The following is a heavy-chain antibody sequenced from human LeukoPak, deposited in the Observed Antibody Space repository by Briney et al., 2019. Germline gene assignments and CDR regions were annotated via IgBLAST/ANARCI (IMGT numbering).Heavy chain of an antibody. CDR2: ISGSGGST. CDR1: GLTFSSYA. J-gene: IGHJ4*02. D-gene: IGHD5/OR15-5a*01. V-gene: IGHV3-23*01. Sequence: GGSLRLSCAASGLTFSSYAMSWVRQAPGKGLEWVSAISGSGGSTYYADSVKGRFTISRDNSKNTLYLEMNSLRAEDTAVYYCAKGLFYVNLDYWGQGTLVTVSS. CDR3: AKGLFYVNLDY.